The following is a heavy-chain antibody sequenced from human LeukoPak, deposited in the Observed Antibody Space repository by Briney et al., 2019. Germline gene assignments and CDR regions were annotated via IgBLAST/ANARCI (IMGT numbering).Heavy chain of an antibody. V-gene: IGHV3-7*01. J-gene: IGHJ6*02. CDR3: AREDYGSGSDFYGMDV. D-gene: IGHD3-10*01. CDR2: IKEDGSEK. CDR1: GFTFSSYW. Sequence: GGSLRPSCAASGFTFSSYWMSWVRQAPGKGLEWVANIKEDGSEKHYVDSVKGRFTISRDNAKNSLYLQMNSLRAEDTAVYYCAREDYGSGSDFYGMDVWGQGTTVTVSS.